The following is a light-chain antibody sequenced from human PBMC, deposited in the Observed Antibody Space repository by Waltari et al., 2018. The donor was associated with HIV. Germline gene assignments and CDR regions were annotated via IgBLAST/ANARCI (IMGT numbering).Light chain of an antibody. J-gene: IGLJ2*01. CDR3: QVWDRGTAV. Sequence: SYDLTQPLSVSVSPGETASITCSGDDLTDKYAYWYQQKPGQSPLLVIYHDTQRPSGIPERFSGSSSGNTAALTISGTQPMDEADYFCQVWDRGTAVFGGGTKVTVL. CDR2: HDT. CDR1: DLTDKY. V-gene: IGLV3-1*01.